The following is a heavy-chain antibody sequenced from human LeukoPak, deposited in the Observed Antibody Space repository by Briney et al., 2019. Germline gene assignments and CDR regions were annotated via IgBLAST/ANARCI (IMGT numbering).Heavy chain of an antibody. J-gene: IGHJ6*02. CDR3: ARPMGSNYGNGYGMDV. V-gene: IGHV3-21*01. D-gene: IGHD4-11*01. Sequence: GGSLRLSCAASGFTFSSYSMNWVRQAPGKGLEWGSSISSSSSYIYYADSVKGRFTISRDNAKNSLYLQMNSLRAEDTAVYYCARPMGSNYGNGYGMDVWGQGTTVTVSS. CDR2: ISSSSSYI. CDR1: GFTFSSYS.